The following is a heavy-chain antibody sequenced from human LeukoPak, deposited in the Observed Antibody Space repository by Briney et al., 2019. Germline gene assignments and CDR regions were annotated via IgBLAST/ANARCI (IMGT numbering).Heavy chain of an antibody. CDR1: GYTFTGYY. CDR3: ARDRRGSSLDYFDS. Sequence: ASVKVSCKASGYTFTGYYMHWVRQAPGQGLEWMGWINPNSGGTNYAQKFQGRVTMTRDTSISTAYMELSRLRSDDTAVYYCARDRRGSSLDYFDSWGQGTLVTVSS. J-gene: IGHJ4*02. D-gene: IGHD1-26*01. CDR2: INPNSGGT. V-gene: IGHV1-2*02.